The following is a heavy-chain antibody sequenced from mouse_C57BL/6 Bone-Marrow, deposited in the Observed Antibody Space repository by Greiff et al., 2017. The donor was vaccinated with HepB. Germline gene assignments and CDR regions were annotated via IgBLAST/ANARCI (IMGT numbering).Heavy chain of an antibody. CDR1: GFTFSSYA. D-gene: IGHD1-1*01. J-gene: IGHJ2*01. V-gene: IGHV5-4*01. CDR2: ISDGGSYT. CDR3: ARDRYYGSRGNFDY. Sequence: EVKVVESGGGLVKPGGSLKLSCAASGFTFSSYAMSWVRQTPEKRLEWVATISDGGSYTYYPDNVKGRFTISRDNAKNNLYLQMSHLKSEDTAMYYCARDRYYGSRGNFDYCGQGTTLTVSS.